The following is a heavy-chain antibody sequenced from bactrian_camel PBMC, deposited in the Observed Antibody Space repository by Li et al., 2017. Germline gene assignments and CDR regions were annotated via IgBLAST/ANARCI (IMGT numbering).Heavy chain of an antibody. D-gene: IGHD3*01. CDR1: GFPIDKSC. CDR2: IYTGTGST. J-gene: IGHJ4*01. V-gene: IGHV3S29*01. Sequence: QLVESGGGSVQPGGSLRLACEVSGFPIDKSCVGWFRQATGKEREWIASIYTGTGSTYYADSMKGRFTISRDSAKNMLWLDIDSVEPEDTAMYYCWAAAVGQCIGGVCCPFELAPLSGSWGQGTQVTVS. CDR3: WAAAVGQCIGGVCCPFELAPLSGS.